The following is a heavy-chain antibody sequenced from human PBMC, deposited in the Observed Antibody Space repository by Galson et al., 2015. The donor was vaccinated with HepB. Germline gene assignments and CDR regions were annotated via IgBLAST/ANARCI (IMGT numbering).Heavy chain of an antibody. Sequence: SVKVSCKASGYTFTSYGISWVRQAPGQGLEWMGWISAYNGNTNYAQKLQGRVTMTTDTPTSTAYMELRSLRSDDTAVYYCARAREGAFWGSYRYSSGYYGMDVWGQGTTVTVSS. CDR1: GYTFTSYG. J-gene: IGHJ6*02. CDR2: ISAYNGNT. D-gene: IGHD3-16*02. CDR3: ARAREGAFWGSYRYSSGYYGMDV. V-gene: IGHV1-18*01.